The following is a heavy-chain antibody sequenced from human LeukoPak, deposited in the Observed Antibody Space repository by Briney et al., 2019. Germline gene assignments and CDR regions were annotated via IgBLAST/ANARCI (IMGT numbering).Heavy chain of an antibody. V-gene: IGHV3-48*02. CDR1: GFTFSRFA. D-gene: IGHD3-10*01. Sequence: GGSLRLSCAASGFTFSRFAMNWVRQAPGKGLEWLSYISSSSDTIYYADSVKGRFTISRDNAKNSVFLQMDSLRDDDTAVYYCARDRGAADYWGQGTLVTVSS. J-gene: IGHJ4*02. CDR3: ARDRGAADY. CDR2: ISSSSDTI.